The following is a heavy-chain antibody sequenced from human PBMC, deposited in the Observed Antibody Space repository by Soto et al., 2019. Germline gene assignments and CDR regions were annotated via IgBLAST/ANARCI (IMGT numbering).Heavy chain of an antibody. CDR1: GYSFTSYW. CDR3: ASAPLRCSSTSCSSTSDY. CDR2: IDPSDSYT. J-gene: IGHJ4*02. V-gene: IGHV5-10-1*01. D-gene: IGHD2-2*01. Sequence: PGESLKISCKGSGYSFTSYWISWVRQMPGKGLEWMGRIDPSDSYTNYSPSFQGHVTISADKSISTAYLQWSSLKASDTAMYYCASAPLRCSSTSCSSTSDYWRQRTLVTVSS.